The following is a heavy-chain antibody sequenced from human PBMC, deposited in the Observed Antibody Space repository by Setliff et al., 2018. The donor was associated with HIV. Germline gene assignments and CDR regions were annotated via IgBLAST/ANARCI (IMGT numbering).Heavy chain of an antibody. Sequence: EASVKVSCKASGGTFRKDTITWVRQAPGQGLEWMGGIVPVFGPGNSAQKFQGRVTITADESTSTVYMEVSSLKSEDTAVYYCARATPGEHLVLHYWGQGTLVTVSS. CDR1: GGTFRKDT. CDR2: IVPVFGPG. D-gene: IGHD6-13*01. V-gene: IGHV1-69*13. CDR3: ARATPGEHLVLHY. J-gene: IGHJ4*02.